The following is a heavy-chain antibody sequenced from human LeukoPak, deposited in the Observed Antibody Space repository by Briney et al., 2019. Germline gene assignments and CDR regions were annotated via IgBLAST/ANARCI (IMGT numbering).Heavy chain of an antibody. CDR1: GFTFDDYA. V-gene: IGHV3-23*01. D-gene: IGHD3-22*01. CDR3: AKVLTTMIVVVTRSFDY. J-gene: IGHJ4*02. CDR2: ISGSGGST. Sequence: GGSLRLSCAASGFTFDDYAMHWVRQAPGKGLEWVSAISGSGGSTYYADSVKGRFTISRDNSKNTLYLQMNSLRAEDTAVYYCAKVLTTMIVVVTRSFDYWGQGTLVTVSS.